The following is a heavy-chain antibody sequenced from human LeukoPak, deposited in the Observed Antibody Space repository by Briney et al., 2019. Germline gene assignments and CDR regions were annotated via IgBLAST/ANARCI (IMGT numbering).Heavy chain of an antibody. Sequence: SETLSLTCAVYGGSFSGYYWSWIRQPPGKGLEWIGEINHGGSTNYNPSLKSRVTISVDTSKNQLSLKLSSVTAADTAVYYCARGVKAVAGLDYWGQGTLVTVSS. CDR3: ARGVKAVAGLDY. V-gene: IGHV4-34*01. CDR2: INHGGST. J-gene: IGHJ4*02. D-gene: IGHD6-19*01. CDR1: GGSFSGYY.